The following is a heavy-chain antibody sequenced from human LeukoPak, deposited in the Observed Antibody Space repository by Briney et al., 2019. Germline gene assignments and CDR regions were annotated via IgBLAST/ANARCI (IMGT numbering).Heavy chain of an antibody. V-gene: IGHV4-31*03. CDR3: AGGIDSSGLYGMDV. CDR2: IYYSGST. J-gene: IGHJ6*02. CDR1: GGSISSGGYY. Sequence: KPSETLSLTCTVSGGSISSGGYYWSWIRQHPGKGLEWIGYIYYSGSTYYNPSLKSRVTISVDTSKNQFSLKRSSVTAAETAVYYCAGGIDSSGLYGMDVWGQGTTVTVSS. D-gene: IGHD3-22*01.